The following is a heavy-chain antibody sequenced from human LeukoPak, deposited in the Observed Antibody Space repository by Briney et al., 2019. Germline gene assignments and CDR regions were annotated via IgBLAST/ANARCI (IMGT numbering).Heavy chain of an antibody. CDR3: AKVGGSSWYEVYYYYGMDV. CDR2: ISGSGGST. D-gene: IGHD6-13*01. J-gene: IGHJ6*02. Sequence: GGSLRLSCAASGFTFSSYAMSWVRQAPGKGLEWVSAISGSGGSTYYADSVKGRFTISRDNSKNTLYLQMNSLRAEDTAVYYCAKVGGSSWYEVYYYYGMDVWGQGTTVTVSS. CDR1: GFTFSSYA. V-gene: IGHV3-23*01.